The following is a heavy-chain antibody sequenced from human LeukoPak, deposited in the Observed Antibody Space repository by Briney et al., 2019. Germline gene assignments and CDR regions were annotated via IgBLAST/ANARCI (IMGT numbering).Heavy chain of an antibody. Sequence: GGSLRRSCAASGFTFSSYWMHWVRQAPGKGLVWVSRINSDGSSTSYADSVKGRFTISRDNAKNTLYLQMNSLRAEDTAVCYCARDREQQLTQALYFDYWGQGTLVTVSS. J-gene: IGHJ4*02. CDR1: GFTFSSYW. D-gene: IGHD6-13*01. V-gene: IGHV3-74*01. CDR3: ARDREQQLTQALYFDY. CDR2: INSDGSST.